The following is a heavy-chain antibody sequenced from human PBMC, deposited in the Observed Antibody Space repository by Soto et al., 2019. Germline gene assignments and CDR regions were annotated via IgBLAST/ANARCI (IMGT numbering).Heavy chain of an antibody. Sequence: QVQLVESGGGVVQPGRSLRLSCAASGFTFSSYGMHWVRQAPGKGLEWVAVIWYDGINKYYADSVKGRFTISRDNSKNTLYLQMNSLIAEDTAVYYCARVNGGYDFWSGYYTGIYYFDYWGQGTLVTVSS. CDR3: ARVNGGYDFWSGYYTGIYYFDY. V-gene: IGHV3-33*01. CDR1: GFTFSSYG. D-gene: IGHD3-3*01. CDR2: IWYDGINK. J-gene: IGHJ4*02.